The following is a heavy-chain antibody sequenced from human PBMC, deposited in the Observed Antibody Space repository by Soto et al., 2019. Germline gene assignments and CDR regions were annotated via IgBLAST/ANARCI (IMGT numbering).Heavy chain of an antibody. V-gene: IGHV1-2*04. D-gene: IGHD6-19*01. CDR3: ARDLASIAVAGTFNWFDP. CDR2: INPNSGGT. CDR1: GYTFTGYY. Sequence: ASVKVSCKASGYTFTGYYMHWVRQAPGQGLEWMGWINPNSGGTNYAQKFQGWVTMTRGTSISTAYMELSRLRSDDTAVYYCARDLASIAVAGTFNWFDPWGQGTLVTVSS. J-gene: IGHJ5*02.